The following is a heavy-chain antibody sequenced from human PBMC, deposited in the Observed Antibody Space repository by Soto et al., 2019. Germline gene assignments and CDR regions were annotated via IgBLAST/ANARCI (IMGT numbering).Heavy chain of an antibody. CDR3: ARAGGTTVTGLWHFDS. CDR1: GFTFNTYS. V-gene: IGHV3-33*08. Sequence: GGSLRLTCEASGFTFNTYSMHWVRQPPGKGLEWLAAIWYDGTQKYYADSVKGRFIISRDNSKKTLYLEMNSLRAEDTAVYYCARAGGTTVTGLWHFDSWGQGTLVTVSS. CDR2: IWYDGTQK. J-gene: IGHJ4*02. D-gene: IGHD4-17*01.